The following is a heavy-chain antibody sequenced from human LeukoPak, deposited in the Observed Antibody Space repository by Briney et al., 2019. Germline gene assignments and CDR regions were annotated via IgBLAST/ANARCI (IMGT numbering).Heavy chain of an antibody. CDR1: GGSFTDYF. CDR3: ARGRIAKIVVVHISSYGMDV. D-gene: IGHD3-22*01. V-gene: IGHV4-34*01. CDR2: INDYTGDT. J-gene: IGHJ6*02. Sequence: SETLSLTCTVFGGSFTDYFWTWIRHSPGKGLEWIGEINDYTGDTNYNPSLNSRVSISLEKSKNQFSLELRSVTAADTAVYYCARGRIAKIVVVHISSYGMDVWAKEPRSPSP.